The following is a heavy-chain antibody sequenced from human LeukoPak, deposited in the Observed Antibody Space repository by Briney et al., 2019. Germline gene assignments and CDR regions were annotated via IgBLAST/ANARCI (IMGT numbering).Heavy chain of an antibody. CDR2: ISSSSSYI. J-gene: IGHJ5*02. CDR3: AREQWLVSWFDP. CDR1: GFTFSSYS. V-gene: IGHV3-21*01. Sequence: GGSLRLSCPASGFTFSSYSMNWLRQAPGKGLEWVSSISSSSSYIYYADAVKGRFTISRDNAKNSLYLQMHTLRAEDTAVYYCAREQWLVSWFDPWGQGTLVTVSS. D-gene: IGHD6-19*01.